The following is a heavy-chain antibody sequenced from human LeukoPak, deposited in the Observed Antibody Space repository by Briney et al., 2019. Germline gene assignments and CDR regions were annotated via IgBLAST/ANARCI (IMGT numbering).Heavy chain of an antibody. V-gene: IGHV3-11*03. CDR3: AKGSSTWNVPYNWFDP. D-gene: IGHD6-13*01. CDR2: IRSSSSYT. CDR1: GFTFSDYY. Sequence: GGSLRLSCAASGFTFSDYYMSWIRQAPGKGLEWVSYIRSSSSYTYYADSVKGRFTISRDNSKNTLYLQMNSLRAEDTAVYYCAKGSSTWNVPYNWFDPWGQGTLVTVSS. J-gene: IGHJ5*02.